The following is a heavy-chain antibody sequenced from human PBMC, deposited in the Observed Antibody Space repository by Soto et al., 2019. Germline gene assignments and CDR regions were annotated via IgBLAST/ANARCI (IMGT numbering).Heavy chain of an antibody. CDR1: GYTFTNYP. Sequence: QVPLVQSGAEVKKPGASVKVSCKTSGYTFTNYPIHWVRQAPGQGLEWLGWINTGNGDTRYSPKFQGRVTLTSDTSATSVYLELNILRSEDTSMFYCATNAFDYWGQGTLVTVPP. D-gene: IGHD1-1*01. J-gene: IGHJ4*02. CDR3: ATNAFDY. V-gene: IGHV1-3*04. CDR2: INTGNGDT.